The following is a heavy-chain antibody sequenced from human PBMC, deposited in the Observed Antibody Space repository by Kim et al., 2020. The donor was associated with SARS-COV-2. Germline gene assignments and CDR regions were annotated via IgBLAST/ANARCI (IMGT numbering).Heavy chain of an antibody. D-gene: IGHD4-17*01. CDR2: IGTAGDP. Sequence: GGSLRLSCAASGFTFSSYDMHWVRQATGKGLEWVSAIGTAGDPYYSDAVKGRFTITREKAKNSLYLQMNSLRAGDTAVYYCARWNGDYAQGYYFDYWGQGTLVTVSS. CDR3: ARWNGDYAQGYYFDY. J-gene: IGHJ4*02. V-gene: IGHV3-13*05. CDR1: GFTFSSYD.